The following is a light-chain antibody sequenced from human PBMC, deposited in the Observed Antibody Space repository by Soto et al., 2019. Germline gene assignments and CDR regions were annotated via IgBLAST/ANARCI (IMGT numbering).Light chain of an antibody. Sequence: EVVMTQSPATLSVSPGEGATLSCRASQSIGSLLAWYQQRPGQAPRLLIYRAFTRATGVPARFSGSGSGTEFTLTIYSLQSEDLAVYYCQQYNNWPITFGGGTKVEIK. J-gene: IGKJ4*01. CDR2: RAF. CDR1: QSIGSL. CDR3: QQYNNWPIT. V-gene: IGKV3-15*01.